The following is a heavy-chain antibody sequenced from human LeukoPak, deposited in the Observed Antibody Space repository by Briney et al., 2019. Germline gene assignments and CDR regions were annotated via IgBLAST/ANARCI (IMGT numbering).Heavy chain of an antibody. V-gene: IGHV5-51*01. J-gene: IGHJ5*02. CDR2: IYPGDSDT. CDR3: ARFYCSSTSCYNWGTNWFDP. Sequence: GESLKISCKGSGYSFTSYWIGWARQMPGKGLEWMGIIYPGDSDTRYSPSFQGQVTISADKSISTAYLQWSSLKASDTAMYYCARFYCSSTSCYNWGTNWFDPWGQGTLVTVSS. CDR1: GYSFTSYW. D-gene: IGHD2-2*02.